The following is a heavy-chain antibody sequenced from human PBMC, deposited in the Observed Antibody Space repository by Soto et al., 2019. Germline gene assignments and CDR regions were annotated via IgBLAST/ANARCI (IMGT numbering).Heavy chain of an antibody. CDR1: GFTFSSYG. CDR3: AKVGGAASWYYFDY. V-gene: IGHV3-30*18. D-gene: IGHD6-13*01. Sequence: PGGSLRLSCAASGFTFSSYGMHWVRQAPGKGLEWVAVISYDGSNKYYADSVKGRFTISRDNSKNTLYLQMNSLRAEDTAVYYCAKVGGAASWYYFDYWGQGTLVTVSS. J-gene: IGHJ4*02. CDR2: ISYDGSNK.